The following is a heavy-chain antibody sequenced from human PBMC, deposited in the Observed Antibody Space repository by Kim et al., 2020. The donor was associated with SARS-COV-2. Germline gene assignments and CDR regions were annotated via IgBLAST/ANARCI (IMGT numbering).Heavy chain of an antibody. D-gene: IGHD3-22*01. Sequence: SVQGRFTISKDNAKNSLYLQKNSRRAEDTAVYYCARDQSDRHPDDAFDIWGQGTMVTVSS. J-gene: IGHJ3*02. V-gene: IGHV3-11*04. CDR3: ARDQSDRHPDDAFDI.